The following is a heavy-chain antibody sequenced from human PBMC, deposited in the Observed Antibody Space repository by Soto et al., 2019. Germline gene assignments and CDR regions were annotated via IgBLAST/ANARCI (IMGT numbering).Heavy chain of an antibody. CDR2: ISSSGSTI. CDR3: ARVLSGVYYGSGSYYYYYGMDV. D-gene: IGHD3-10*01. CDR1: GFTFSDYY. V-gene: IGHV3-11*01. Sequence: GGSLRLSCAASGFTFSDYYMSWIRQAPGKGLEWVSYISSSGSTIYYADSVKGRFTISRDNAKNSLYLQMNSLRAEDTAVYYCARVLSGVYYGSGSYYYYYGMDVWGQGTTVTVSS. J-gene: IGHJ6*02.